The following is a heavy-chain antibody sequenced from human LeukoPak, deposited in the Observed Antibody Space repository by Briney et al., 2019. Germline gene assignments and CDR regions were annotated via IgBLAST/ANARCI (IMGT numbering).Heavy chain of an antibody. CDR3: ARGSLTYGSGSYYGRAFDI. D-gene: IGHD3-10*01. Sequence: SETLSLTCGVYGGSFSGYYWSWIRQPPGKGLEWIGEINHSGSTNYNPSLKSRVTISVDTSKNQFSLKLSSVTAADTAVYYCARGSLTYGSGSYYGRAFDIWGQGTMVTVSS. CDR1: GGSFSGYY. V-gene: IGHV4-34*01. J-gene: IGHJ3*02. CDR2: INHSGST.